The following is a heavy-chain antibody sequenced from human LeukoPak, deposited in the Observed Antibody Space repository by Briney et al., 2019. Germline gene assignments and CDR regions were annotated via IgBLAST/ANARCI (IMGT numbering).Heavy chain of an antibody. V-gene: IGHV1-69*05. CDR2: IIPIFGTA. CDR3: AGWVRGVIQNWFDP. CDR1: GGTFSSYA. D-gene: IGHD3-10*01. J-gene: IGHJ5*02. Sequence: ASVKVSCKTSGGTFSSYAISWVLQAPGQGLEWMGGIIPIFGTASYAQKFQGRVTITTDESTSTAYMELSSLRSEDTAVYYCAGWVRGVIQNWFDPWGQGTLVTVSS.